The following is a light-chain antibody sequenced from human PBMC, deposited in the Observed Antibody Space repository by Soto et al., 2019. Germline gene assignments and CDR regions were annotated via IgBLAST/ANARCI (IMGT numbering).Light chain of an antibody. CDR2: EGS. J-gene: IGLJ2*01. CDR1: SSDVGSYKL. CDR3: RSNGSSRTLV. V-gene: IGLV2-23*01. Sequence: QSVLTQPASVSGSPGQSITISCTGTSSDVGSYKLVSWYQQHPGKAPKLMIYEGSKRPSGVSDRFSGSKSCNTAPLTISGVQGEGQGDYYWRSNGSSRTLVFRGGTKLTVL.